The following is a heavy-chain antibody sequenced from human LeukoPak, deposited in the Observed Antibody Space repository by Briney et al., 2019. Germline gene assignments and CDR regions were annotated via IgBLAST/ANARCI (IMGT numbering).Heavy chain of an antibody. CDR2: IWYDGSNK. CDR3: ARGDGDYGGYWYFDL. Sequence: GKSLRLSCAASGFTFSSYGMHWVRQAPGKGLEWVAVIWYDGSNKYYADSVKGRFTISRDNSKNTLYLQMNSLRAEDTAVYYCARGDGDYGGYWYFDLWGRGTLVTVSS. J-gene: IGHJ2*01. CDR1: GFTFSSYG. D-gene: IGHD4-17*01. V-gene: IGHV3-33*08.